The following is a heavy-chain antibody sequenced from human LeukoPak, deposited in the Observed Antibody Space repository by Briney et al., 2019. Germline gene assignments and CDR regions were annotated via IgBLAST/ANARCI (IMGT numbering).Heavy chain of an antibody. CDR3: AKSLGAYGRFDY. CDR1: GFTFSTYG. CDR2: FSGSGGST. Sequence: GKSLRLSCAASGFTFSTYGMSWVRQAPGKGLEWVSTFSGSGGSTYYADFVKGRFTISRDNSKNTLSLQMNSLRAEDTAVYYCAKSLGAYGRFDYWGQGTLVTVSS. J-gene: IGHJ4*02. V-gene: IGHV3-23*01. D-gene: IGHD3-16*01.